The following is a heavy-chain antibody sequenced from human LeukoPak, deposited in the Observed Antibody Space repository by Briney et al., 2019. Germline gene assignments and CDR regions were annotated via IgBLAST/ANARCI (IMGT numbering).Heavy chain of an antibody. V-gene: IGHV4-4*07. J-gene: IGHJ4*02. Sequence: PSETLSLTCTVSGGSISSYYWSWIRQPAGKGLEWIGRIYTSGSTNYNPSLKSRVTMSVDTSKNQFSLKLSSVTAADTAVYYCARGESYSSSWYDFDYWGQGTLVTVSS. D-gene: IGHD6-13*01. CDR3: ARGESYSSSWYDFDY. CDR2: IYTSGST. CDR1: GGSISSYY.